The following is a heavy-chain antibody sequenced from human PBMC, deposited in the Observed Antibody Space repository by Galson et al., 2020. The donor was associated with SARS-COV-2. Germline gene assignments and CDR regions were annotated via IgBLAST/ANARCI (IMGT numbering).Heavy chain of an antibody. D-gene: IGHD3-9*01. CDR1: GGSISSSSYY. CDR2: IYYSGST. V-gene: IGHV4-39*01. J-gene: IGHJ4*02. Sequence: SETLSLTCTVSGGSISSSSYYWGWIRQPPGKGLEWIGSIYYSGSTYYNPSLKSRVTISVDTSKNQFSLKLSSVTAADTAVYYCASNYDILTGYPVFDYWGQGTLVTVSS. CDR3: ASNYDILTGYPVFDY.